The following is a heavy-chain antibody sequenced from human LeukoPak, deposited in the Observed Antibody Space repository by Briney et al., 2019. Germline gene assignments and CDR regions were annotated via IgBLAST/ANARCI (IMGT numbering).Heavy chain of an antibody. CDR1: GASISSYY. Sequence: SETLSLTCTVSGASISSYYWSWIRQPPGKGLEWIGSIYYSGNTYYNPSLKSRVTVSVDTSKNQFSLKLNSVTAADTAVYYCARLPSSSWLNWFDPWGQGTLVTVSS. V-gene: IGHV4-39*01. J-gene: IGHJ5*02. CDR2: IYYSGNT. CDR3: ARLPSSSWLNWFDP. D-gene: IGHD6-13*01.